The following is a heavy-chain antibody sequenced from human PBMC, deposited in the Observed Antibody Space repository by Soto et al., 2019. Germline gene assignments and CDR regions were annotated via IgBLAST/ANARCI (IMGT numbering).Heavy chain of an antibody. CDR3: AAVGTILGGVSSVAY. CDR2: IYYIGIT. CDR1: GASISKYY. J-gene: IGHJ4*02. V-gene: IGHV4-59*08. Sequence: QVQLQPSGPGLVTPSETLSLTCTVSGASISKYYWGWIRQPPGKGLEYIGYIYYIGITNYNPSLKSRVTISADTSKNQFSLKMTSVTAADTAVYYWAAVGTILGGVSSVAYWGQGRMVTVSS. D-gene: IGHD3-3*01.